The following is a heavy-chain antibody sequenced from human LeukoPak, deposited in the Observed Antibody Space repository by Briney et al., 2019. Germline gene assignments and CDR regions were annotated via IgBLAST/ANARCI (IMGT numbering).Heavy chain of an antibody. CDR3: ARGQFSILGVVIRPSYFDY. CDR1: GGSFSGYY. V-gene: IGHV4-34*01. D-gene: IGHD3-3*01. Sequence: SETLSLTCAVYGGSFSGYYWSWIRQPPGKGLEWIGEINHSGSTNYNPSLKSRVTISVDTSKNQFSLKLSSVTAADTAVYYCARGQFSILGVVIRPSYFDYWGQGTLVTVSS. CDR2: INHSGST. J-gene: IGHJ4*02.